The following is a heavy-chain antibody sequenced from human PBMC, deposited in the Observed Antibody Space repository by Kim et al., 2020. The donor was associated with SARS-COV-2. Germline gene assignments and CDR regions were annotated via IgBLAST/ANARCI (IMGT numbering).Heavy chain of an antibody. CDR1: GFTFSSYW. CDR3: ARALAVTGTSPQF. V-gene: IGHV3-7*03. CDR2: IKQDGSEK. J-gene: IGHJ1*01. Sequence: GGSLRLSCAASGFTFSSYWMSWVRQAPGKGLEWVANIKQDGSEKYYEESVKGRFTISRDNAKNSLYLQMSSLRAEDTAVYYCARALAVTGTSPQFWGQGTLVTVPS. D-gene: IGHD6-19*01.